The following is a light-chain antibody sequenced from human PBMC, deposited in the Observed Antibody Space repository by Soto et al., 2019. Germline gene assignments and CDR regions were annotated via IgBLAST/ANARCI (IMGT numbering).Light chain of an antibody. Sequence: DILLTQSPSTLSSSVGDRVTITCRASQSISSWMAWYQQKPGQAPKLLIYKASSLESGVPWRFSGSGSGTEFPLTISSLQHDDFATYYRQQYNSYSWTFGHGTKVDIK. V-gene: IGKV1-5*03. CDR1: QSISSW. CDR2: KAS. CDR3: QQYNSYSWT. J-gene: IGKJ1*01.